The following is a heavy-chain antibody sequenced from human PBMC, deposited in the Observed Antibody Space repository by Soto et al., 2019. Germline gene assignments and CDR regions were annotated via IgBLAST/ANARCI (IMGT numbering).Heavy chain of an antibody. V-gene: IGHV1-69*13. CDR3: ARDCLTPTIRHASCNWFDP. Sequence: GASVKVSCKASGGTFSSYAISWVRQAPGQGLEWMGGIIPIFGTANYAQKFQGRVTITADESTSTAYMELSSLRSEDTAVYYCARDCLTPTIRHASCNWFDPWGQGTLVTVSS. CDR2: IIPIFGTA. CDR1: GGTFSSYA. D-gene: IGHD1-1*01. J-gene: IGHJ5*02.